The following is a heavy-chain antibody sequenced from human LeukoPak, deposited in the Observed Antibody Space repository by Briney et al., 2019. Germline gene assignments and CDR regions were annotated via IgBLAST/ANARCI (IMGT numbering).Heavy chain of an antibody. J-gene: IGHJ5*02. D-gene: IGHD2-15*01. CDR3: ARETPIVVVTNGFDP. CDR2: INHSGST. CDR1: GGSFSGYY. Sequence: SETLSLTCAVYGGSFSGYYWSWIRQPPGKGLEWIGEINHSGSTNYNPSLKSRVTISVDTSKNQFSLKLSSVTAADTAVYYCARETPIVVVTNGFDPWGQGTLVTVSS. V-gene: IGHV4-34*01.